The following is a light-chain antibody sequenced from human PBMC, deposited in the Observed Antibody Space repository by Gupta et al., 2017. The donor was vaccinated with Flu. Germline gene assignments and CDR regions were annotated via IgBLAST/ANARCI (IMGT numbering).Light chain of an antibody. J-gene: IGLJ2*01. CDR1: NSNIGKNY. CDR2: DNN. CDR3: VACKDNGIVS. V-gene: IGLV1-51*01. Sequence: MFSQPLPVPAAPDPRLAISRAGSNSNIGKNYVSWYQQLPGTAPKLLIYDNNKRSSGISDRFSGSKSGTSATLGITGPQTGDESDYYCVACKDNGIVSFGGGTKLTVL.